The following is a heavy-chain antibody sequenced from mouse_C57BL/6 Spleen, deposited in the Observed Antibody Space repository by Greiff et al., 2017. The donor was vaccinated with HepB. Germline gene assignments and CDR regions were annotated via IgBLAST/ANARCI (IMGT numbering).Heavy chain of an antibody. D-gene: IGHD1-1*01. J-gene: IGHJ2*01. CDR1: GYSITSGYY. V-gene: IGHV3-6*01. CDR3: ARGSDFVTTVVAHYFDY. CDR2: ISYDGSN. Sequence: DVQLQESGPGLVKPSQSLSLTCSVTGYSITSGYYWNWIRQFPGNKLEWMGYISYDGSNNYNPSLKNRISITRDTSKNQFFLKLNSVTTEDTATYYCARGSDFVTTVVAHYFDYWGQGTTLTVSS.